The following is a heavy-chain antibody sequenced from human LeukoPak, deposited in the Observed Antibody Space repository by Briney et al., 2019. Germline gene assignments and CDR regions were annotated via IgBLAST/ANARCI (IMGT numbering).Heavy chain of an antibody. V-gene: IGHV3-7*01. CDR1: GFTFSSYW. J-gene: IGHJ4*02. CDR2: IKQDGSEK. Sequence: PGGSLRLSCAASGFTFSSYWMNWVRQAPGKGLEWVANIKQDGSEKYYVDSVKGRFTISRDNAKNSLYLQMNSLRAEDTAVYYCARDSTYYYDSSGYYGYWGQGTLVTVSS. CDR3: ARDSTYYYDSSGYYGY. D-gene: IGHD3-22*01.